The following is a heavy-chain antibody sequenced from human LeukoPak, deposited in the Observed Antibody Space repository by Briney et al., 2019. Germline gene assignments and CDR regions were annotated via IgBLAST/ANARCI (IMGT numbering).Heavy chain of an antibody. CDR3: ARDRGYSYGCPVY. CDR1: GFTFSSYS. D-gene: IGHD5-18*01. Sequence: GGSLRLSCAASGFTFSSYSMNWVRQAPGKGLEWVSSISSSSSYIYYADSVKGRFTISRDNAKNSLYLQMNSLRAEDTAVYYCARDRGYSYGCPVYWGQGTLVTVSS. CDR2: ISSSSSYI. J-gene: IGHJ4*02. V-gene: IGHV3-21*01.